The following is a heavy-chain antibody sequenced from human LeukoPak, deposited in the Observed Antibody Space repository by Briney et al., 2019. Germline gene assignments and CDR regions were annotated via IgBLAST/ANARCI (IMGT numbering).Heavy chain of an antibody. CDR1: GYTFTSYY. CDR2: INPSGGST. V-gene: IGHV1-46*01. Sequence: ASVKVSCKASGYTFTSYYMHWVRQAPGQGLEWMGIINPSGGSTSYAQKFQGRVTMTRDMSTSTVYMELSSLRSEDTVVYYCAGTTAYGGWFDPWGQGTLVTVSS. J-gene: IGHJ5*02. CDR3: AGTTAYGGWFDP. D-gene: IGHD4-17*01.